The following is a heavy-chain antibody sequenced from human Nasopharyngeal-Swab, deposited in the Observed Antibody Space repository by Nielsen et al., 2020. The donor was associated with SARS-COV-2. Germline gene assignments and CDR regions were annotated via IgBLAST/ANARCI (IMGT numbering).Heavy chain of an antibody. CDR2: INTNTGNP. J-gene: IGHJ5*02. D-gene: IGHD3-3*01. Sequence: ASVKVSCKASGYTFTSYAMNWVRQAPGQGLEWMGWINTNTGNPTYAQGFTGRFVFSLDTSVSTAYLQISSLKAEDTAVYYGARDEKSQGIFGVVISGKWWFDPWGQGTLVTVSS. CDR1: GYTFTSYA. CDR3: ARDEKSQGIFGVVISGKWWFDP. V-gene: IGHV7-4-1*02.